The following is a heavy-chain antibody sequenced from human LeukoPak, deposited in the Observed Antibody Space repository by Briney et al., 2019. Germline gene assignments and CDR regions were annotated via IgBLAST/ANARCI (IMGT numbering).Heavy chain of an antibody. CDR3: AKDLLRIAVAGTYVDY. Sequence: GRSLRLSCAASGFTFSSYGMHWVRQAPGEGLEWVAVVSNEGTVQYYADSAKGRFTISRDKSKNTLCLQMNSLRAEDTAVYYCAKDLLRIAVAGTYVDYWGQGTLVTVSS. CDR1: GFTFSSYG. D-gene: IGHD6-19*01. CDR2: VSNEGTVQ. J-gene: IGHJ4*02. V-gene: IGHV3-30*18.